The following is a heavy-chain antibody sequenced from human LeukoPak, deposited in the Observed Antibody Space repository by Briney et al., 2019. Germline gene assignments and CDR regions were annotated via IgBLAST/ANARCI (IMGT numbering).Heavy chain of an antibody. J-gene: IGHJ4*02. V-gene: IGHV4-59*01. CDR2: IYYSGST. D-gene: IGHD5-18*01. CDR3: ARISYGRYYFDY. CDR1: GGSISSYY. Sequence: SSETLSLTCTVSGGSISSYYWSWIRQPPGKGLEWIGYIYYSGSTNYNPSLKSRVTISVDTSKNQFSLKLSSVTAADTAVYYCARISYGRYYFDYWGQGTLVTVSS.